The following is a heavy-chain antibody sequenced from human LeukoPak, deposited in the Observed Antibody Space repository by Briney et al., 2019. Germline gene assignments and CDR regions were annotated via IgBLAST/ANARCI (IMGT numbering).Heavy chain of an antibody. J-gene: IGHJ4*02. V-gene: IGHV3-23*01. CDR3: AKEMLLWFGEPHSFDY. CDR1: GFTFSSYA. CDR2: ISGSGGST. Sequence: GGSLRLSCAASGFTFSSYAMSWVRQAPGKWLEWVSAISGSGGSTYYADSVKGRFTISRDNSKNTLYLQMNSLRAEDTAVYYCAKEMLLWFGEPHSFDYWGQGTLVTVSS. D-gene: IGHD3-10*01.